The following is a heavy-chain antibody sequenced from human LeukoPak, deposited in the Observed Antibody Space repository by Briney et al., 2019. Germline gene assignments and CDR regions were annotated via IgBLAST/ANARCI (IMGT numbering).Heavy chain of an antibody. CDR2: ISYDGSNK. CDR1: GFTFSSYA. J-gene: IGHJ6*02. V-gene: IGHV3-30-3*01. CDR3: AREPLGPIAVAYYYYYGMDV. Sequence: GGSLRLSCAASGFTFSSYAMHWVRQAPGKGLEWVAVISYDGSNKYYADSVKGRFTISRDNSKNTLYLQMNSLRAEDTAVYYCAREPLGPIAVAYYYYYGMDVWGRGTTVTVSS. D-gene: IGHD6-19*01.